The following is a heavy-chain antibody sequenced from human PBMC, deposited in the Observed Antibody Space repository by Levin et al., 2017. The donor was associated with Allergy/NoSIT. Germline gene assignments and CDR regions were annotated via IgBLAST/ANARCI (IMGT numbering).Heavy chain of an antibody. V-gene: IGHV5-51*01. J-gene: IGHJ5*02. D-gene: IGHD6-19*01. Sequence: GESLKISCKGSGYSFTSYWIGWVRQMPGKGLEWMGIIYPGDSDTRYSPSFQGQVTISADKSISTAYLQWSSLKASDTAMYYCARQGSSGWYTSNWFDPWGQGTLVTVSS. CDR2: IYPGDSDT. CDR1: GYSFTSYW. CDR3: ARQGSSGWYTSNWFDP.